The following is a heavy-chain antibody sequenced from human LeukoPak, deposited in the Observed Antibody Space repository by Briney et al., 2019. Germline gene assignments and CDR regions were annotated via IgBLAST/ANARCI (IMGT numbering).Heavy chain of an antibody. CDR2: IYHSGST. Sequence: SETLSLTCAVSGYSISSGYYWGWIRQPPGKGLEWIGSIYHSGSTYYNPSLKSRVTISVDTSKNQFSLKLSSVTAPDTAVYYCARGEQQLAIDYWGQGTLVTVSS. CDR3: ARGEQQLAIDY. V-gene: IGHV4-38-2*01. J-gene: IGHJ4*02. D-gene: IGHD6-13*01. CDR1: GYSISSGYY.